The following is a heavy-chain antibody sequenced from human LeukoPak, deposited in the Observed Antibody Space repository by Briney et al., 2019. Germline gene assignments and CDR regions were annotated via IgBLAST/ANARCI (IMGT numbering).Heavy chain of an antibody. J-gene: IGHJ4*02. D-gene: IGHD2-15*01. V-gene: IGHV4-59*02. CDR3: ARGGGATWYYFDY. CDR2: MYYGEST. CDR1: GGSVSGYY. Sequence: SETLSLTCTVSGGSVSGYYWTWIRQPPGKGLEWIAYMYYGESTNHNPSLKSRVIISIDTSKNQVSLKLSSVTAADTAVYYCARGGGATWYYFDYWGQGTLVTVSS.